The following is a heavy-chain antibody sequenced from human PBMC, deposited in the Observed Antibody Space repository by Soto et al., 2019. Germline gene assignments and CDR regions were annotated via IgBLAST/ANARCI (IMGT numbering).Heavy chain of an antibody. Sequence: PRLACAASGFTLSSDAVSWVRQAPGKGLEWVSAISGSGGSTYYADSVQGRFTISRDXSXXTXXXKXNXXXAXDTAVYYCAKSRNPPAYWGQGTPVTVSS. J-gene: IGHJ4*02. CDR3: AKSRNPPAY. V-gene: IGHV3-23*01. CDR1: GFTLSSDA. CDR2: ISGSGGST.